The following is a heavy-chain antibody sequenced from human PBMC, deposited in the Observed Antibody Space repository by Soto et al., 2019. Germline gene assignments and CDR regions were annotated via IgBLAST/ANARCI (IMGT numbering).Heavy chain of an antibody. CDR2: ISAYNGNA. V-gene: IGHV1-18*04. CDR1: GYTFTSYG. CDR3: SRDFAQSSSGYYFNDAFDI. J-gene: IGHJ3*02. D-gene: IGHD3-22*01. Sequence: QVQLVLSGAEVKKPGASVRVSCKASGYTFTSYGISWVRQAPGQGLEWMGWISAYNGNANYAQKLQGRVTMTTDTSTSTAYMELRSLRSDDTAVYYCSRDFAQSSSGYYFNDAFDIWGQGTMVTVSS.